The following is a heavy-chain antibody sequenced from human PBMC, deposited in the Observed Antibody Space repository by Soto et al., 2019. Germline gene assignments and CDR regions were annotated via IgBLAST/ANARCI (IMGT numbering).Heavy chain of an antibody. CDR2: IKQDGGEK. D-gene: IGHD6-19*01. Sequence: EVQLVESGGGMFQPGGSLRLSCATSGISFSSYWMSWARQAPGKGLEWVANIKQDGGEKYYVDSVKGRFTISRDNAKKSLYLQMSSLRVEDTAVYYWVREGWSPGRYYFDYWGQGTLVTVSS. V-gene: IGHV3-7*04. CDR1: GISFSSYW. CDR3: VREGWSPGRYYFDY. J-gene: IGHJ4*02.